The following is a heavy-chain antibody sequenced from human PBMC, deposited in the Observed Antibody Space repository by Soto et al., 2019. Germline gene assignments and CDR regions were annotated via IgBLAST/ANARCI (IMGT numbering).Heavy chain of an antibody. J-gene: IGHJ4*02. CDR2: LITLFDKA. CDR3: AREKSMEGRLSGEDS. V-gene: IGHV1-69*14. Sequence: QVQLVQSGAEVKMPGSSVKVSCKASGGTFNKFAFSWVRQAPGQGLEWMGALITLFDKANYAQKFQGRVTITADKTTTTAYMEMSSMRYKDTDVCYCAREKSMEGRLSGEDSWGQGTLVVVSS. D-gene: IGHD4-17*01. CDR1: GGTFNKFA.